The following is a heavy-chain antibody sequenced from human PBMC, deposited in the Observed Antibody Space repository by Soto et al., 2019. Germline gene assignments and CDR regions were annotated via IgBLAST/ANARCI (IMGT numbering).Heavy chain of an antibody. V-gene: IGHV3-30*03. CDR2: ISYDGSNK. Sequence: GGSLRLSCAASGFTFSSYGMHWVRQAPGKGLEWVAVISYDGSNKYYADSVKGRFTISRDNSKNTLYLQMNSLRAEDTAVYYCAAPSYDYGDYDAFDIWGQGTMVTVSS. J-gene: IGHJ3*02. CDR1: GFTFSSYG. CDR3: AAPSYDYGDYDAFDI. D-gene: IGHD4-17*01.